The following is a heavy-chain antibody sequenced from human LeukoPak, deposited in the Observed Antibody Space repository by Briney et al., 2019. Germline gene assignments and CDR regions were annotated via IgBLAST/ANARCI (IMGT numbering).Heavy chain of an antibody. CDR2: IWYDGSNK. Sequence: GGSLRLSCAVSGFTFSSYAMHWVRQAPGKGLEWVAVIWYDGSNKYYADSVKGRFTISRDNSKNTLYLQMNSLRAEDTAVYYCARDRLYSSSCPDYWGQGTLVTVSS. CDR3: ARDRLYSSSCPDY. D-gene: IGHD6-13*01. J-gene: IGHJ4*02. CDR1: GFTFSSYA. V-gene: IGHV3-33*08.